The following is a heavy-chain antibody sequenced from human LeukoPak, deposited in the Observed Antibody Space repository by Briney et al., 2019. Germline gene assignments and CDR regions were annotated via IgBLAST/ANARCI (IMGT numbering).Heavy chain of an antibody. J-gene: IGHJ4*02. Sequence: GRSLRLSCAASGFTFDDYAMYWVRQVRGKGLEWVSSISWNGGSIAYADSVKGRFTISRDNAKNSLYLQMNSLRAEDTALYYCAKDWSRYYDSGRPDYWGQGTLVTVSS. CDR2: ISWNGGSI. V-gene: IGHV3-9*01. CDR1: GFTFDDYA. CDR3: AKDWSRYYDSGRPDY. D-gene: IGHD3-10*01.